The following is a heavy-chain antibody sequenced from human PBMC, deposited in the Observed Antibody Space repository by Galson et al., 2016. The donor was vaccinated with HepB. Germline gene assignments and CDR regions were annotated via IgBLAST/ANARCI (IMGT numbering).Heavy chain of an antibody. J-gene: IGHJ6*02. CDR3: ARAVMLGRGMDV. D-gene: IGHD3-10*01. CDR2: TFYRSTWEN. V-gene: IGHV6-1*01. Sequence: CAISGDSVYNNGAAWVWIRQSPSRGLEWLGRTFYRSTWENHYAGSVIERITISPDTSRNQFSLHLHSLTPEDTAVYYCARAVMLGRGMDVWGQGTTVTVSS. CDR1: GDSVYNNGAA.